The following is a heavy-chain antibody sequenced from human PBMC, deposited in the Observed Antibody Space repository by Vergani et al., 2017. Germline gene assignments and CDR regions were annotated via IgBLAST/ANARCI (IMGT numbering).Heavy chain of an antibody. CDR3: ARWVCAGVRGGGCRPLDYYYNYMDV. CDR2: IGGYDGNT. J-gene: IGHJ6*03. CDR1: GYTFRSYG. D-gene: IGHD6-19*01. V-gene: IGHV1-18*01. Sequence: QVQLVQSGAEVKKPGASVKVSCRTSGYTFRSYGISWVRQAPGQGLEWMGWIGGYDGNTNYAQKFQGRVTMTTDISTRTANLELRSLRADDTAVYYWARWVCAGVRGGGCRPLDYYYNYMDVGGKGTTVTVSS.